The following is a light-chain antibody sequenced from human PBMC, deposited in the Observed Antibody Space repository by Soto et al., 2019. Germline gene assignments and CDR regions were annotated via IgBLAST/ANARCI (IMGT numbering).Light chain of an antibody. CDR2: GAS. J-gene: IGKJ1*01. CDR3: QQYGTSLSWT. Sequence: EIVLTQSPGTLSLSPGERATLSCRASQSVTSSYLTWYQQKPGQAPRLLIYGASSRAARIPDRFSGSGSGTDFTLTINRLEPEDFAVNYCQQYGTSLSWTFGQGTKVEIK. V-gene: IGKV3-20*01. CDR1: QSVTSSY.